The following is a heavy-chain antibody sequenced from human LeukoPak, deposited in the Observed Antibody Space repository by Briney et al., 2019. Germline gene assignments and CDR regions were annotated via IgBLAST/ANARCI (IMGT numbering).Heavy chain of an antibody. CDR2: IKEDGSEK. D-gene: IGHD3-22*01. CDR3: ARGRFNYDSTGYSSFYY. CDR1: GVTFSSYW. J-gene: IGHJ4*02. V-gene: IGHV3-7*01. Sequence: GGSLRLSCAASGVTFSSYWMSWVCQAPGKGLEWVANIKEDGSEKYYVDSVKGRFTISRDNARNSVYLQMSSLRAEDTAVYYCARGRFNYDSTGYSSFYYWGQGTLVTVSS.